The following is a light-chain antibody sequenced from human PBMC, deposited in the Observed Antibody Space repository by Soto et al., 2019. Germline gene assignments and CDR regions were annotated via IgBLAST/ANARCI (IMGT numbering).Light chain of an antibody. J-gene: IGKJ1*01. CDR1: QSVSSN. Sequence: EIVMTQSPATLSVSPGERATLSCRASQSVSSNLAWYQQKPGQAPRLLIYGASTRATGIPARFSGSGSGTEFTLTILSLQSKDFAVYYCQQYNNWPPWTFGQATKVEIK. V-gene: IGKV3-15*01. CDR3: QQYNNWPPWT. CDR2: GAS.